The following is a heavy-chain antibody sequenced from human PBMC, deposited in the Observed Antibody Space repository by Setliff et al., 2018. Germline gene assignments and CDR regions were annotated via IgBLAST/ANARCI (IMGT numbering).Heavy chain of an antibody. CDR2: IYHNGNT. CDR1: GGYFSSFY. D-gene: IGHD5-18*01. Sequence: SETLSLTCTVSGGYFSSFYWSWIRQPPGKGLEWIGYIYHNGNTNFNPSLKTRVSMSVDTSKNQIALNLKSVTAADTAVYYCARDRTAYSYGLDVWGQGTTVTVSS. CDR3: ARDRTAYSYGLDV. V-gene: IGHV4-59*01. J-gene: IGHJ6*02.